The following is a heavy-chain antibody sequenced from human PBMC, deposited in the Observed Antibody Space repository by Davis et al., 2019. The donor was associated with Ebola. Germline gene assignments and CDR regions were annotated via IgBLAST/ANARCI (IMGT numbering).Heavy chain of an antibody. CDR2: ISGSGEKI. CDR3: ANDPLGVGTGTFEN. V-gene: IGHV3-23*01. J-gene: IGHJ4*02. CDR1: GFTFSTYV. D-gene: IGHD1-7*01. Sequence: PGGSLRLSCAASGFTFSTYVMSWVRQARGKGLEWVSAISGSGEKIYYADSVKGRFTISRDNSKSTLYVQMNSLRDEDTAVYYCANDPLGVGTGTFENWGQGTLVTVSS.